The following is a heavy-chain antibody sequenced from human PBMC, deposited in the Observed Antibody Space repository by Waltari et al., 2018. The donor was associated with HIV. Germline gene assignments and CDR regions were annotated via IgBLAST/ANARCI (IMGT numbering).Heavy chain of an antibody. J-gene: IGHJ4*02. CDR2: IDQDGSRI. Sequence: EVQLVESGVGLVRPGLSLRLSCAASGFRFRTYWMRCFRQVPGKGPVWGSRIDQDGSRISYADSVKGRFTISRDNARNILYLQMNSLRVEDTAVYYCARMTSPYFIDYWGLGTLVTVSS. CDR1: GFRFRTYW. V-gene: IGHV3-74*02. CDR3: ARMTSPYFIDY. D-gene: IGHD2-21*02.